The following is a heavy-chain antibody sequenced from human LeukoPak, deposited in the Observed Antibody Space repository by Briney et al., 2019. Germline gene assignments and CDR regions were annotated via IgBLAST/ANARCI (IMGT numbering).Heavy chain of an antibody. J-gene: IGHJ4*02. V-gene: IGHV1-46*01. D-gene: IGHD6-19*01. Sequence: ASVKVSCKTSGYPFTSYYIHWVRQAPGQGLEWMGIINLIGGSTRYAQKFQGRVTMTRDTSTSTVYMELSSLRSEDTVVYYCARESDIVVAGTGFDYWGQGTLVTVSS. CDR2: INLIGGST. CDR1: GYPFTSYY. CDR3: ARESDIVVAGTGFDY.